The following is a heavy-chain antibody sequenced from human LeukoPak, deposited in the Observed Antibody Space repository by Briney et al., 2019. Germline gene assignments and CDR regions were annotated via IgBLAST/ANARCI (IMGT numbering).Heavy chain of an antibody. CDR1: GFTFSSYA. Sequence: PGGSLRLSCAASGFTFSSYAMSWVRQAPGKGLEWVANIKQDGSEKYYVDSVKGRFTISRDNAKNPLYLQMNSLRAEDTAVYYCASEVDTAMAHAFDIWGQGTMVTVSS. CDR3: ASEVDTAMAHAFDI. CDR2: IKQDGSEK. V-gene: IGHV3-7*01. J-gene: IGHJ3*02. D-gene: IGHD5-18*01.